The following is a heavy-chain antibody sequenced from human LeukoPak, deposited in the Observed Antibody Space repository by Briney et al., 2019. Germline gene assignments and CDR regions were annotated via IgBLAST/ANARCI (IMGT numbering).Heavy chain of an antibody. CDR2: IYPSDSET. D-gene: IGHD3-22*01. J-gene: IGHJ3*02. Sequence: GESLKISCKGSGYSFTSYWIGWVRQMPGKGLEWMGIIYPSDSETTYSPPFQGQVTISADKSISTAYLQWSSLKASDTAMYYCARPQTYYYDSSGYYYTPDAFDIWGQGTMVTVSS. CDR3: ARPQTYYYDSSGYYYTPDAFDI. V-gene: IGHV5-51*01. CDR1: GYSFTSYW.